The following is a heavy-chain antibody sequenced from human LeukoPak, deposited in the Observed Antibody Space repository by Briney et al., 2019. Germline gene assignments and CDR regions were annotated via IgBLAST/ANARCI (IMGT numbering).Heavy chain of an antibody. D-gene: IGHD6-13*01. CDR3: ARAGYSSSWYGSPPPYGMDV. J-gene: IGHJ6*02. CDR1: GFTVSSNY. V-gene: IGHV3-53*05. Sequence: GGSLRLSCAASGFTVSSNYMSWVRQAPGKGLEWVSVIYSGGSTYYADSVKGRFTISRDNSKNTLYLQMNSLRAEDTAVYYCARAGYSSSWYGSPPPYGMDVWGQGTTVTVSS. CDR2: IYSGGST.